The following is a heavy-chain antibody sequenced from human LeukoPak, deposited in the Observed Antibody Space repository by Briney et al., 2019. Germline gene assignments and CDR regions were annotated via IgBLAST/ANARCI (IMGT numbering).Heavy chain of an antibody. CDR3: ARDHQGHPYPLLAWFDP. J-gene: IGHJ5*02. CDR1: GYTFTGYY. CDR2: INPNTGGT. D-gene: IGHD3-3*02. Sequence: ASVKVSCKASGYTFTGYYIHWVRQTPGQGLEWMGWINPNTGGTNYAQKFQGRVTMTRDTSISTAYMELSRLRSDDTAVYYCARDHQGHPYPLLAWFDPWGQGTLVTVS. V-gene: IGHV1-2*02.